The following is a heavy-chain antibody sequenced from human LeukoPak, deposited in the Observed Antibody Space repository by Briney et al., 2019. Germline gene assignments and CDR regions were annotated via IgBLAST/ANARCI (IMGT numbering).Heavy chain of an antibody. CDR2: INHSGST. V-gene: IGHV4-34*01. CDR3: ARVGGYCSSTSCYNWFDP. Sequence: SETLSLTCAVYGGSFSGYYWSWIRQPPGKGLEWIGEINHSGSTNYNPSLKSRVTISVDTSKNQFPLKLSSVTAADTAVYYCARVGGYCSSTSCYNWFDPWGQGTLVTVSS. D-gene: IGHD2-2*01. CDR1: GGSFSGYY. J-gene: IGHJ5*02.